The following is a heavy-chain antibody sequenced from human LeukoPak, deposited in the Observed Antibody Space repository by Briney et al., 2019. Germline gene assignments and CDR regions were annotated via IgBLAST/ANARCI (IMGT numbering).Heavy chain of an antibody. CDR2: IYPGDSDT. Sequence: GESLKISCKGSGYSFTTYWIGWVRQMPGKGLEWMGIIYPGDSDTRYSPSFQGQVTISADKSISTAHLQWSSLTASDTAMYYCARTYRGGDCYYSYFDYWGRGTLVTVSS. CDR1: GYSFTTYW. J-gene: IGHJ4*02. CDR3: ARTYRGGDCYYSYFDY. V-gene: IGHV5-51*01. D-gene: IGHD2-21*02.